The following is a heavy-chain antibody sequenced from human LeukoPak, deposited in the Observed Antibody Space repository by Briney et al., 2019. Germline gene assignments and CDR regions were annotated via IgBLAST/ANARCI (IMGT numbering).Heavy chain of an antibody. Sequence: SETLSLTCTVSGGSISGYYWSWIRQSPGKRLEWIAYISFTGNTNYDPSLKSRVTISLDTSKTHFSLTLSSLTAADTAVYYCARSPPGWYYDNSGQYYFDTWGQGALVTVSS. D-gene: IGHD3-22*01. CDR1: GGSISGYY. CDR2: ISFTGNT. J-gene: IGHJ4*02. CDR3: ARSPPGWYYDNSGQYYFDT. V-gene: IGHV4-59*08.